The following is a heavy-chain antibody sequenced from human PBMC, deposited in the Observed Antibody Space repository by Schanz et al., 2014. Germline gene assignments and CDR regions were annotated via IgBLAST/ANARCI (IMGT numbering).Heavy chain of an antibody. Sequence: DVQLLESGGGLVQPGRSLRLSCAASGFTFSSYAMHWVRQAPGKGLEWVSYISGTTTYTNYADSVKGRFTISRDNSENTLYLQMNSLSADDTAVFYCAKGMGYCSGGTCYDYYYYGLDVWGQGTTVTVSS. V-gene: IGHV3-48*01. J-gene: IGHJ6*02. CDR1: GFTFSSYA. CDR2: ISGTTTYT. D-gene: IGHD2-15*01. CDR3: AKGMGYCSGGTCYDYYYYGLDV.